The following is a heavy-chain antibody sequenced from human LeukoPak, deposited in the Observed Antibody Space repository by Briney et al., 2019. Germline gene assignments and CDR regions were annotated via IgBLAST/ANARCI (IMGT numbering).Heavy chain of an antibody. D-gene: IGHD3-22*01. CDR1: GGSFSGYY. J-gene: IGHJ3*02. CDR2: INHSGST. V-gene: IGHV4-34*01. Sequence: PSETLSLTCAVYGGSFSGYYWSWIRQPPGKGLEWIGEINHSGSTNYNPSLKSRVTISVDTSKNQSSLKLSSVTAADTAVYYCASSYYDSSGYYKDAFDIWGQGTMVTVSS. CDR3: ASSYYDSSGYYKDAFDI.